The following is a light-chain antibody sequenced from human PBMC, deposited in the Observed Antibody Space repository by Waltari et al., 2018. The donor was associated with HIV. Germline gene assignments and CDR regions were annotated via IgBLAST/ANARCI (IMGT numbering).Light chain of an antibody. J-gene: IGKJ4*01. CDR3: QQRSNWPPLT. CDR2: DAS. CDR1: QSVSRY. Sequence: EIVLTQSPATLSLSPGVSAPLSCRASQSVSRYLAWYQQKPGQAPRLLIYDASNRATGIPARFSGSGSGTDFTLTISSLEPEDFAVYYCQQRSNWPPLTFGGGTKVEIK. V-gene: IGKV3-11*01.